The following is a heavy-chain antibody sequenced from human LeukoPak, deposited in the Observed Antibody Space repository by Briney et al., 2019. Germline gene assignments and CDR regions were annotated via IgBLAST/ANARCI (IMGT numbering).Heavy chain of an antibody. CDR3: ARGELLTFRDYYYYMDV. CDR1: GYTFTGYY. CDR2: INPNSGGT. V-gene: IGHV1-2*02. D-gene: IGHD1-26*01. Sequence: GASVKVSCKASGYTFTGYYMHWVRQAPGQGLEWMGWINPNSGGTNYAQKFQGRVTMTRDTSISTAYLELSRLTSDDTAVYYCARGELLTFRDYYYYMDVWGKGTTV. J-gene: IGHJ6*03.